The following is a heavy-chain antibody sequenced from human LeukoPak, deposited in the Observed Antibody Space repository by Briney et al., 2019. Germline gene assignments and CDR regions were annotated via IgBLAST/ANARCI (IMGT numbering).Heavy chain of an antibody. CDR3: ARKPYCSSTSCYGVYWFDP. V-gene: IGHV5-51*01. Sequence: GESLKISCKGSGYSFTSYWSGWGRQMPGKGLEWMGIIYPGDSDTRYSPSFQGQVTISADKSISTAYLQWSSLKASDTAMYYCARKPYCSSTSCYGVYWFDPWGQGTLVTVSS. CDR2: IYPGDSDT. CDR1: GYSFTSYW. J-gene: IGHJ5*02. D-gene: IGHD2-2*01.